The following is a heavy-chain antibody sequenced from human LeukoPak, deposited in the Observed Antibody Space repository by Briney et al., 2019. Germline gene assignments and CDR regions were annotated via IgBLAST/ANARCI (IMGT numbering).Heavy chain of an antibody. CDR1: GFTFSSYG. CDR2: IWYDGSNK. Sequence: GGSLRFSCAASGFTFSSYGMHWVRQAPGKGLEWVAVIWYDGSNKYYADSVKGRFTISRDNSKNTLYLQMNSLRAEDTAVYYCARDVSDYDFWSGSSWFDPWGQGTLVTVSS. V-gene: IGHV3-33*01. D-gene: IGHD3-3*01. J-gene: IGHJ5*02. CDR3: ARDVSDYDFWSGSSWFDP.